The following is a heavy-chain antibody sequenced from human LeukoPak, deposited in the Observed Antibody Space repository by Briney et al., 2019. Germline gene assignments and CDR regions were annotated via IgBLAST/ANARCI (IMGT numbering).Heavy chain of an antibody. Sequence: GGSLRLSCAASGFTFRSYGMNWVRQAPGKGLEWVSAISGSGGTTYYADSVKGRFTISRDNSKNTLYLQMNSLRAEDTAVYYCAKHRLAVAPSDAFDIWGQGTMVTVSS. V-gene: IGHV3-23*01. CDR3: AKHRLAVAPSDAFDI. CDR2: ISGSGGTT. CDR1: GFTFRSYG. D-gene: IGHD6-19*01. J-gene: IGHJ3*02.